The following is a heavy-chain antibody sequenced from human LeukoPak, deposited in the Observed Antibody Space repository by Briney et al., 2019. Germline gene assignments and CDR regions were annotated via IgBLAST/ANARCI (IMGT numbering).Heavy chain of an antibody. V-gene: IGHV1-8*01. CDR1: GYTSTSYD. J-gene: IGHJ5*02. CDR2: MNPNSGNT. Sequence: ASVKVSCKASGYTSTSYDINWVRQATGQGLEWMGWMNPNSGNTGDAQKFQGRVTMTRNTSISTAYMELSSLRSEDTAVYYCARGRYFDWLGSYNWFDPWGQGTLVTVSS. CDR3: ARGRYFDWLGSYNWFDP. D-gene: IGHD3-9*01.